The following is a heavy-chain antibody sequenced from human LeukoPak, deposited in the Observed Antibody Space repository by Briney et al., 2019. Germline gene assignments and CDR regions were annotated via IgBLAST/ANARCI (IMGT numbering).Heavy chain of an antibody. D-gene: IGHD3-22*01. Sequence: SETLSLTCTVSGGSISSSSYYWGWIRQPPGKGLEWIGSIYYSGSTYYNPSLKSRVTISVDTSKNQFSLKLSSVTAADTAVYYCARWGLRRYYHDSSGYSPRTYWGQGTLVTASS. CDR1: GGSISSSSYY. V-gene: IGHV4-39*01. CDR2: IYYSGST. CDR3: ARWGLRRYYHDSSGYSPRTY. J-gene: IGHJ4*02.